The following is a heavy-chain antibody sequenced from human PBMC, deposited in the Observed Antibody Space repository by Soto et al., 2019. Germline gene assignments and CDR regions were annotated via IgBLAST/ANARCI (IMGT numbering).Heavy chain of an antibody. D-gene: IGHD4-17*01. CDR2: IKQDGGAK. V-gene: IGHV3-7*05. Sequence: EVHLVESGGGLVPPGGSLRLSCAPSGFTFSNYWMTWVRQAPGTGLEWVANIKQDGGAKYYVDSVKGRFTISRDNAKNSLYLQMSSLRAEDTAVYYCAKAIYGGNSDFGYWGQGTLVTVSS. CDR3: AKAIYGGNSDFGY. CDR1: GFTFSNYW. J-gene: IGHJ4*02.